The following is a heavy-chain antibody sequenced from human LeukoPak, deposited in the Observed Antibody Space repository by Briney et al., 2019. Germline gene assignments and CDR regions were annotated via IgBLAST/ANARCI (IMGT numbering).Heavy chain of an antibody. CDR2: ISSSSSYI. CDR3: AKDLPPNPAVRELPDY. V-gene: IGHV3-21*01. Sequence: GGSLRLSCAASGFTFSSYSMNWVRQAPGKGLEWVSSISSSSSYIYYADSVEGRFTISRDNAKNSLYLQMNSLRAEDTAVYYCAKDLPPNPAVRELPDYWGQGTLVTVSS. D-gene: IGHD2-2*01. J-gene: IGHJ4*02. CDR1: GFTFSSYS.